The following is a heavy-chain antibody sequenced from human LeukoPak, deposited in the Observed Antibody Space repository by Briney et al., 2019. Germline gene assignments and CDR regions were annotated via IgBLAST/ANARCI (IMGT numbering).Heavy chain of an antibody. CDR1: GGSSSGYY. V-gene: IGHV4-34*01. D-gene: IGHD3-10*01. CDR2: INHSGST. Sequence: SETLSLTCAVYGGSSSGYYWSWIRQPPGKGLEWIGEINHSGSTNYNPSLKSRVTISVDTSKNQFSLKLSSVTAADTAVYYCARMGYYGSGSYRDYWGQGTLVTVSS. J-gene: IGHJ4*02. CDR3: ARMGYYGSGSYRDY.